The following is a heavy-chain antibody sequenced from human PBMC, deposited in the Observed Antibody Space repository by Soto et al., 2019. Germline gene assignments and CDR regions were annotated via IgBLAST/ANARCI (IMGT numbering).Heavy chain of an antibody. V-gene: IGHV3-15*02. CDR1: GFSFSSAW. D-gene: IGHD3-22*01. CDR3: AAWLEGSATKDDLDF. J-gene: IGHJ6*02. CDR2: IKSKTDGGTT. Sequence: EVQLVESGGAWVKPGESPRLSCAASGFSFSSAWMSWVRQAPGKGLEWVGRIKSKTDGGTTDYAAPVKGRFTISRNDSKNTLYLQMNILKTEDTAVDYCAAWLEGSATKDDLDFWGQGTTVTVSS.